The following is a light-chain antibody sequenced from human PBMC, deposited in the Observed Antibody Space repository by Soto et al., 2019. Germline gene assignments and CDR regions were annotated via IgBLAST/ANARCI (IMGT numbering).Light chain of an antibody. CDR1: SSDVGGYDY. Sequence: QSALTQPASVSGSPVQSITISCTGTSSDVGGYDYVSWYQQHPGKAPKLMIYDVSYRPSGVSNRFSGSKSGNTASLTISGLQAEDEADYYCSSYTTSSTLPVFGGGTQLTVL. CDR2: DVS. CDR3: SSYTTSSTLPV. V-gene: IGLV2-14*03. J-gene: IGLJ7*01.